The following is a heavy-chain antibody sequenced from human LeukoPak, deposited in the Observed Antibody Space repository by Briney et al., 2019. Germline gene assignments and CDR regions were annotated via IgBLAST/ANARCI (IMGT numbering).Heavy chain of an antibody. Sequence: PSQTLSLTCAISGDSVSSNSAAWNWIRQSPSRGLEWLGRTYYRSKWYNDYAVSVKSRITINPDTSKNQFSLQLNSVTPEDTAVYYCARHKYSSGWPPEGAFDIWGQGTMVTVSS. CDR2: TYYRSKWYN. J-gene: IGHJ3*02. CDR1: GDSVSSNSAA. V-gene: IGHV6-1*01. D-gene: IGHD6-19*01. CDR3: ARHKYSSGWPPEGAFDI.